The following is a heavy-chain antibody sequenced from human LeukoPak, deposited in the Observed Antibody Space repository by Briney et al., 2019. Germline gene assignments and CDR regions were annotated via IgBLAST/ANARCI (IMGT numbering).Heavy chain of an antibody. Sequence: SETLSLTCTVSGYSISSGYYWGWIRQPPGKGLEWIGSIYHSGSTYYNPSLKSRVTISVDTSKNQFSLKLSSVTAADTAVYYCARGYRYYYDSSGSYYFDYWGQGTLVTVSS. CDR1: GYSISSGYY. V-gene: IGHV4-38-2*02. CDR2: IYHSGST. CDR3: ARGYRYYYDSSGSYYFDY. D-gene: IGHD3-22*01. J-gene: IGHJ4*02.